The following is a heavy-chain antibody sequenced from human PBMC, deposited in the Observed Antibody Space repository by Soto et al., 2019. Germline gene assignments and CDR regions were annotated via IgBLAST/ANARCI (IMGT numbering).Heavy chain of an antibody. CDR3: ARHGTGSDSLGGLGRWFDP. V-gene: IGHV4-39*01. D-gene: IGHD3-10*01. CDR2: IYYSGST. Sequence: QLQLQESGPGLVKPSETLSLTCTVSGGSISSSSYYWGWIRQPPGKGREWIGSIYYSGSTYYNPSLKSRVTICGDTSKNQSSLKLSSVPAADTAVYHSARHGTGSDSLGGLGRWFDPWGQGTLVTVSS. CDR1: GGSISSSSYY. J-gene: IGHJ5*02.